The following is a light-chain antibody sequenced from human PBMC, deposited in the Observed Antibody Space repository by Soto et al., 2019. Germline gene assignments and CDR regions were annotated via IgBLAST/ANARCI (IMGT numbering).Light chain of an antibody. CDR3: QQYGSLFT. CDR2: VAS. CDR1: QSVSSSY. V-gene: IGKV3-20*01. J-gene: IGKJ3*01. Sequence: EIVLTQSPGTLSLSPGERATLSCRASQSVSSSYLAWYQQKPGQAPRLLIYVASSRATGIPDRFSGSGSGTDFTLTISRLEPEAFAVYYCQQYGSLFTFGPGTKVDIK.